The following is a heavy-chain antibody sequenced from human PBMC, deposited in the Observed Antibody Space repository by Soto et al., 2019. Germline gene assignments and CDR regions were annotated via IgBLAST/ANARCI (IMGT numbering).Heavy chain of an antibody. Sequence: GGSLSLACAASGFTFSSYDMHWVRQATGKGLEWVSAIGTAGDTYYPGSLKGRFTISRENAKNSLYLQMNSLRAGDTAVYYCARGSYYYYYGMDVWGQGTTVTVSS. J-gene: IGHJ6*02. V-gene: IGHV3-13*01. CDR2: IGTAGDT. CDR1: GFTFSSYD. CDR3: ARGSYYYYYGMDV.